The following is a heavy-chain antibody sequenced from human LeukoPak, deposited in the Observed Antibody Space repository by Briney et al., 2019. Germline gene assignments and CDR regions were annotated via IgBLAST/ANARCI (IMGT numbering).Heavy chain of an antibody. CDR2: IFYSGGT. J-gene: IGHJ6*03. V-gene: IGHV4-39*07. D-gene: IGHD3-10*01. CDR1: GGSISSSSRY. Sequence: SETLSLTCTVSGGSISSSSRYWGWIRQPPGKGLEWIGSIFYSGGTYYNPSLKSRVTISVDTSKNQFSLKLSSVTAADTAVYYCAREKSHILYGSALLYYYYYYYMDVWGKGTTVTVSS. CDR3: AREKSHILYGSALLYYYYYYYMDV.